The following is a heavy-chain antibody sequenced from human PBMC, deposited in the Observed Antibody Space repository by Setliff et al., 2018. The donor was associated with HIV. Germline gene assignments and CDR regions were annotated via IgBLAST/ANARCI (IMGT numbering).Heavy chain of an antibody. V-gene: IGHV1-8*01. CDR3: AKCSEMLGTPATSSGYYCGWFDP. D-gene: IGHD3-22*01. Sequence: ASVKVSCKASGYTFTKFDINWVRQATGQGLEWMGWMNPNSGNTGFAQKFQGRVTMTTDTSTNTAYMDLRSLRSDDTAVYYCAKCSEMLGTPATSSGYYCGWFDPWGQGTLVTVSS. CDR2: MNPNSGNT. J-gene: IGHJ5*02. CDR1: GYTFTKFD.